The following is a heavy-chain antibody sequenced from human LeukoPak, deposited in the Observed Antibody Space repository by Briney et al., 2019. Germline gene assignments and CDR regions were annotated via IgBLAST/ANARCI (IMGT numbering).Heavy chain of an antibody. CDR1: GGSISSSSYY. D-gene: IGHD3-10*01. J-gene: IGHJ4*02. CDR2: IYYSGST. Sequence: KTSETLSLTCTVSGGSISSSSYYWGWIRQPPGKGLEWIGSIYYSGSTYYNPSLKSRVTISVDTSKNQFSLKLSSVTAADTAVYYCARHRNYYGSGSYYTDLDYWGQGTLVTVSS. V-gene: IGHV4-39*01. CDR3: ARHRNYYGSGSYYTDLDY.